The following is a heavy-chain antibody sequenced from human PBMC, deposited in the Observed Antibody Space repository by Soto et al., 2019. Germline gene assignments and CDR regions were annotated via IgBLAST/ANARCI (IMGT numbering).Heavy chain of an antibody. CDR2: ITPIYGTA. V-gene: IGHV1-69*01. D-gene: IGHD3-22*01. CDR3: ASGAPEDAYYYDSSGYSMGY. CDR1: GGTFSSYA. Sequence: QVQLVQSGAEVKKPGSSVKVSCKASGGTFSSYAISWVRQAPGPGLEWMGGITPIYGTANYAQKFQGRVTITADESTSTASMELSSLRSEDTAVYYCASGAPEDAYYYDSSGYSMGYWGQGTLVTVSS. J-gene: IGHJ4*02.